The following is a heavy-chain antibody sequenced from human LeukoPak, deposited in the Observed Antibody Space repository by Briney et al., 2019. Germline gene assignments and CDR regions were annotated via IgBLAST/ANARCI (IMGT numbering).Heavy chain of an antibody. Sequence: SETLSLTCTVSGGSMTSYYWSWIRQPPGKGLEWIGYIYYSGSTTYNPSLKSRATISVDTSKNQFSLRLSSVTAADTAVYYCARDVRGFGELYAFDVWGQGTMVTVSS. CDR2: IYYSGST. J-gene: IGHJ3*01. D-gene: IGHD3-10*01. V-gene: IGHV4-59*01. CDR1: GGSMTSYY. CDR3: ARDVRGFGELYAFDV.